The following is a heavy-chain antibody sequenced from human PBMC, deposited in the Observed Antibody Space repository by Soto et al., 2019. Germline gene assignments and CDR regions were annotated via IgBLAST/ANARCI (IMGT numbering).Heavy chain of an antibody. CDR3: ARARSGTDSSGYYPSDY. CDR1: GFTFSTYW. Sequence: GGSLRLSCAASGFTFSTYWMDWVRQTPGKGLEWVANIKQDGSEKYYVDSVKGRFTISRDNAKNSLYLQMNSLRAEDTAVYYCARARSGTDSSGYYPSDYWGQGTLVTVSS. J-gene: IGHJ4*02. CDR2: IKQDGSEK. V-gene: IGHV3-7*01. D-gene: IGHD3-22*01.